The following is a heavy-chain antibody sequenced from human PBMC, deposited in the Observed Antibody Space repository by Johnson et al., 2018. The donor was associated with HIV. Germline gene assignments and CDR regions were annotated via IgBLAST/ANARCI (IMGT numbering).Heavy chain of an antibody. CDR3: ARGWDAFDI. Sequence: EQLVESGGGLVQPGGSLRLSCAASGFTFSTYGMHWVRQAPGRGLEYVSAISSNGGSTYYANSVKGSFTISRDNSKNTLYLQMGSLRAEDTAVYYCARGWDAFDIWGQGTMVTVSS. CDR1: GFTFSTYG. CDR2: ISSNGGST. J-gene: IGHJ3*02. V-gene: IGHV3-64*01. D-gene: IGHD5-24*01.